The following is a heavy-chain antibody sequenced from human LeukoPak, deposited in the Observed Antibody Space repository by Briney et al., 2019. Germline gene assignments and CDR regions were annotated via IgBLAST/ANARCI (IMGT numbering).Heavy chain of an antibody. J-gene: IGHJ4*02. CDR1: GGSTSSGSSY. CDR2: IYSSGST. D-gene: IGHD6-19*01. CDR3: ARDAHSSCWTFFDY. Sequence: SETLSLTCSVSGGSTSSGSSYWSWIRQPAGKGLEWIGRIYSSGSTDYNPSLRSRVTISVDMSKNQFSLKLSSVTAADTAVYYCARDAHSSCWTFFDYWGQGVLVTVSS. V-gene: IGHV4-61*02.